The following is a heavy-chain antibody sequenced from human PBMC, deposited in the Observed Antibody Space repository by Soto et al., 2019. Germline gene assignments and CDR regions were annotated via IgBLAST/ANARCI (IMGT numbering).Heavy chain of an antibody. J-gene: IGHJ4*02. CDR1: GFTFSSYG. Sequence: GGSLRLSCAASGFTFSSYGMHWVRQAPGKGLEWVAVISYDGSNKYYADSVKGRFTISRDNSKNTLYLQMNSLRAEDTAVYYCAKDHHPAMIVVVTHFDYWGQGTLVTVSS. CDR2: ISYDGSNK. D-gene: IGHD3-22*01. CDR3: AKDHHPAMIVVVTHFDY. V-gene: IGHV3-30*18.